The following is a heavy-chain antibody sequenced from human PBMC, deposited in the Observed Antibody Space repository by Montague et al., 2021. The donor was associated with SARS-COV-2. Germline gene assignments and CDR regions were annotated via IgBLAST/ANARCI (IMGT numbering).Heavy chain of an antibody. CDR2: IYYSGST. CDR1: GGSISSSSYY. V-gene: IGHV4-39*07. J-gene: IGHJ6*02. D-gene: IGHD3-22*01. CDR3: ARDTRITMIVVVQGYGMDV. Sequence: SETLSLTCTVSGGSISSSSYYWGWIRQPPGKGLEWIGGIYYSGSTYYXPSLKSRVTISVDTSKNQFSLKLSSVTAADTAVYYCARDTRITMIVVVQGYGMDVWGQETTVTVS.